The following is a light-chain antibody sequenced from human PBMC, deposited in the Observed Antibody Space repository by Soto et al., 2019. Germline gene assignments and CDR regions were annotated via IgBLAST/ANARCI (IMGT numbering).Light chain of an antibody. Sequence: EIVMTQSPATLSVSPGETATLFCRRSQRVSNNVAWYQQKPGQAPRLLILGASTRATGIPARFSGSGSGTEFTLTISSLQSEDFGLYYCHQYKNFWTFGQGTKVDI. CDR1: QRVSNN. CDR2: GAS. J-gene: IGKJ1*01. V-gene: IGKV3-15*01. CDR3: HQYKNFWT.